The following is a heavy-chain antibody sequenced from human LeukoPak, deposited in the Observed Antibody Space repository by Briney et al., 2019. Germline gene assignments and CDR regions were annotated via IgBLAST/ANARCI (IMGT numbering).Heavy chain of an antibody. CDR1: GYTFTGYY. D-gene: IGHD2-2*01. CDR3: ARVLGDCSSTNCYGGYAFDI. J-gene: IGHJ3*02. Sequence: GASVKVSCKASGYTFTGYYIHWVRQAPGQGLEWMGRINPNSGGTTYAQKFQGRVAMTRDTSISTAYMELSRLSSDDTAVYYCARVLGDCSSTNCYGGYAFDIWGQGTMVTVSS. V-gene: IGHV1-2*06. CDR2: INPNSGGT.